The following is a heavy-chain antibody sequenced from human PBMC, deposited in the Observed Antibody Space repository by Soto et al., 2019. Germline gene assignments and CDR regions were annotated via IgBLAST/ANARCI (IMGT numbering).Heavy chain of an antibody. CDR3: AGVPYSSSLQAVDY. CDR2: IYYSGST. J-gene: IGHJ4*02. CDR1: GGSISSYY. V-gene: IGHV4-59*01. D-gene: IGHD6-13*01. Sequence: SETLSLTCTVSGGSISSYYWSWIRQPPGKGLEWIGYIYYSGSTNYTPSLKSRVTISVDTSKNQFSLKLSSVTAADTAVYYCAGVPYSSSLQAVDYWGQGTLVTVSS.